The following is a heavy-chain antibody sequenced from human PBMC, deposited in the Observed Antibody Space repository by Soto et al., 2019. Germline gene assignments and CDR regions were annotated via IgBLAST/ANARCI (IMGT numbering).Heavy chain of an antibody. V-gene: IGHV3-30-3*01. CDR1: GFTFSSYA. D-gene: IGHD3-9*01. Sequence: PGGSLRLSCAASGFTFSSYAMHWVRQAPGKGLEWVAVISYDGSNKYYADSVKGRFTISRDNSKNTLYLQMNSLRAEDTAVYYCATTFDHPYYGGQGTLVTVAS. J-gene: IGHJ4*02. CDR3: ATTFDHPYY. CDR2: ISYDGSNK.